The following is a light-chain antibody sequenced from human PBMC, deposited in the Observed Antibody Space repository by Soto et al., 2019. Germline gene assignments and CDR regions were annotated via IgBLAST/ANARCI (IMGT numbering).Light chain of an antibody. CDR3: QSYDSSLSGSGV. Sequence: QPVLTQPPSVSGAPGQRVTISCTGSSSNIGAGYDVHWYQQLPGTAPKLLIYGNSNRPSGVPDRFSGSKSGTSASLAITGLQAEDEADYYCQSYDSSLSGSGVFGTGTKADRP. CDR2: GNS. V-gene: IGLV1-40*01. J-gene: IGLJ1*01. CDR1: SSNIGAGYD.